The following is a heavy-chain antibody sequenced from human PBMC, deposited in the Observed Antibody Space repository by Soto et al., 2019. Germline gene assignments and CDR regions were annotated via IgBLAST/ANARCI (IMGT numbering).Heavy chain of an antibody. Sequence: RASVKVSCKASGYTFTSYYMHWVRQAPGQGLEWMGIINPSGGSTSYAQKFQGRVTMTRDTSTSTVYMELSSLRSEDTAVYYCARWGPASIAAPPGVYFDYWGQGTLVTVSS. J-gene: IGHJ4*02. D-gene: IGHD6-6*01. V-gene: IGHV1-46*01. CDR3: ARWGPASIAAPPGVYFDY. CDR1: GYTFTSYY. CDR2: INPSGGST.